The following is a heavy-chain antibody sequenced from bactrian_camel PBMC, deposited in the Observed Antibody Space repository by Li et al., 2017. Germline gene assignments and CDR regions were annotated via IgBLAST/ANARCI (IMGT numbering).Heavy chain of an antibody. V-gene: IGHV3S53*01. CDR2: IAYDGDT. CDR1: GYSYNNHC. Sequence: HVQLVESGGGSVQTGGSLRLSCAGSGYSYNNHCMGWFRQAPGKQREGVACIAYDGDTTYADSVKGRFTISSDNAKNTVYLQMNSLKTEDTAMYYCANYAFYPHNEYNSWGQGTQVTVS. J-gene: IGHJ4*01. CDR3: ANYAFYPHNEYNS. D-gene: IGHD3*01.